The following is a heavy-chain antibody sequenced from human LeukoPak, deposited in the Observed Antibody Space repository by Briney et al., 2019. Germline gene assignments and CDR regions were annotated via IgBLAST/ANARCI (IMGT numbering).Heavy chain of an antibody. D-gene: IGHD1-20*01. CDR2: MSYDGSNK. Sequence: GGSLRLSCAASGFTFSNFGMHWVRQAPGKGLEWVAVMSYDGSNKYYADSVKGRFTISRDNSKNTLYLQMNSLRAEDTAVYYCVKGGFNWEYFDHWGQGTLVTVSS. V-gene: IGHV3-30*18. CDR3: VKGGFNWEYFDH. J-gene: IGHJ4*02. CDR1: GFTFSNFG.